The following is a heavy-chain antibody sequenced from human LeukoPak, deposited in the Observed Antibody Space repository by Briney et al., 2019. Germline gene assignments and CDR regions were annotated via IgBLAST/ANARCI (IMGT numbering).Heavy chain of an antibody. J-gene: IGHJ3*02. D-gene: IGHD1-26*01. Sequence: ASVKVSCKASGYSFVLYGISWVRQAPGQGPEWMGWISAYNGNTNYAQKLQGRVTMTTDTSTSTAYMELRSLRSDDTAVYYCVRGGGSYSRAFDIWGQGTMVTVSS. CDR1: GYSFVLYG. CDR3: VRGGGSYSRAFDI. V-gene: IGHV1-18*01. CDR2: ISAYNGNT.